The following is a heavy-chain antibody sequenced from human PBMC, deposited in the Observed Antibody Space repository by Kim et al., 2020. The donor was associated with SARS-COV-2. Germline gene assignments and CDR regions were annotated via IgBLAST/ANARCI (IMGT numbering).Heavy chain of an antibody. CDR2: IYPGDSST. Sequence: GESLKISCKGSGYSFSNYWIGWVCQMPGKGLEWMGIIYPGDSSTRYSPSFQGQVTISADNSVSTAYLQWSSLKASDTAMYYCARHEADYSSGLGPDYWGQGTLVTVSS. CDR3: ARHEADYSSGLGPDY. J-gene: IGHJ4*02. CDR1: GYSFSNYW. D-gene: IGHD3-22*01. V-gene: IGHV5-51*01.